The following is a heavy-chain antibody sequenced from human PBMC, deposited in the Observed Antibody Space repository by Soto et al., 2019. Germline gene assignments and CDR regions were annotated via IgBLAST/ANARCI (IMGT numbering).Heavy chain of an antibody. CDR2: ISYDGSNK. V-gene: IGHV3-30-3*01. J-gene: IGHJ4*02. CDR1: GFTFSSYA. CDR3: ARETPGFITGTTSYFDY. Sequence: GGSLRLSCAASGFTFSSYAMHWVRQAPGKGLEWVAVISYDGSNKYYADSVKGRFTISRDNSKNTLYLQMNSLRAEDTAVYYCARETPGFITGTTSYFDYWGQGTLVTVSS. D-gene: IGHD1-7*01.